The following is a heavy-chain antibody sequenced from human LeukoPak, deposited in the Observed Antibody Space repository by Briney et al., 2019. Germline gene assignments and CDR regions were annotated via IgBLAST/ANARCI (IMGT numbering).Heavy chain of an antibody. V-gene: IGHV4-59*01. CDR3: ARDRTDIVVVPAGGDKGWFDP. D-gene: IGHD2-2*01. J-gene: IGHJ5*02. CDR2: IYYSGST. CDR1: GGSISSYY. Sequence: SETLSLTCTVSGGSISSYYWSWIRQPPGKGLEWIGYIYYSGSTNYNPSLKSRVTISVDTSKNQFSLKLSSVTAADTAVYYCARDRTDIVVVPAGGDKGWFDPWGQGTLVTVSS.